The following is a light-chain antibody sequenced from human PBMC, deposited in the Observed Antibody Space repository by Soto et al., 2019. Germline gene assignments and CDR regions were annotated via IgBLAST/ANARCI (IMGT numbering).Light chain of an antibody. J-gene: IGKJ4*01. CDR3: QQYRSAPPLT. V-gene: IGKV1-27*01. CDR1: QGISNY. CDR2: AAS. Sequence: DIQMTQSPSSLSASVGDRVTITCRASQGISNYLAWYQQKPGKVPKLLIYAASTLQSGVPSRFSGSGSGTDFFLTTSSLQHEDVAAYYCQQYRSAPPLTFGGGTKVEIK.